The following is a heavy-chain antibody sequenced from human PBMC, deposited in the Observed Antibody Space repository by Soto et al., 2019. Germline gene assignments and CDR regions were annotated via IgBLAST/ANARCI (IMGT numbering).Heavy chain of an antibody. V-gene: IGHV4-39*07. CDR1: GGSISSGGYY. J-gene: IGHJ4*02. CDR3: ARLYGSRGPFDY. Sequence: SETLSLTCAVYGGSISSGGYYWSWIRQPPGKGLEWIGEIYHSGSTNYNPSLKSRATISVDKSKNQFSLKLSSVTAADTAVYYCARLYGSRGPFDYWGQGTLVTVSS. CDR2: IYHSGST. D-gene: IGHD6-13*01.